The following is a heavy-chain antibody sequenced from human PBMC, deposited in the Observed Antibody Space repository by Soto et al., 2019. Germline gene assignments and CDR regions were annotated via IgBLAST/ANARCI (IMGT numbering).Heavy chain of an antibody. J-gene: IGHJ3*01. Sequence: QVQLQESGPGLVKPSETLSLTCTVSSGSIINYYWSWIRQPPGKGLEWIGFIYYSGSTNYNSFLKSRVPMSVDMSRQQLSLKLNSVTAADTAVYYCASRLTRATTTGDAFDLWGQGTMVTVSS. CDR3: ASRLTRATTTGDAFDL. D-gene: IGHD4-17*01. CDR2: IYYSGST. CDR1: SGSIINYY. V-gene: IGHV4-59*01.